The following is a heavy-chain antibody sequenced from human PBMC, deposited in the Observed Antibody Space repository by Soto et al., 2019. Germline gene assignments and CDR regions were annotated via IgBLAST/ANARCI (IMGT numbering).Heavy chain of an antibody. CDR2: ISSSSSYI. CDR1: GFTFSSYS. D-gene: IGHD6-19*01. CDR3: ARESGYSSGSDAFDI. V-gene: IGHV3-21*01. Sequence: GGSLRLSCAASGFTFSSYSMNWVRQAPGKGLEWVSSISSSSSYIYYADSVKGRFTISRDNAKNSLYLQMNSLRAEDTAVYYCARESGYSSGSDAFDIWGQGTMVTVSS. J-gene: IGHJ3*02.